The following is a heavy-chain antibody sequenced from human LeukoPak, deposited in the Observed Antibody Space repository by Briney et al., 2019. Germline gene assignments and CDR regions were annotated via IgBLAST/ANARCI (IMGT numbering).Heavy chain of an antibody. CDR1: GFTFSNHW. J-gene: IGHJ4*02. V-gene: IGHV3-23*01. D-gene: IGHD4-23*01. CDR2: ISGSGGST. Sequence: GGSLRLSCEASGFTFSNHWMHWVRQAPGKGLEWVSAISGSGGSTYYADSVKGRFTISRDKPKNTLYLQMNSLRAEDTAVYYCAKNWMTAVVTPVLDYWGQGTLVTVSS. CDR3: AKNWMTAVVTPVLDY.